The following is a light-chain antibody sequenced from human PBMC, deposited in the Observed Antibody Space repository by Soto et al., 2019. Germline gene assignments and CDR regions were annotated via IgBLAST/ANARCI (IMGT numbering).Light chain of an antibody. V-gene: IGLV2-11*01. CDR1: SSDVGGYNY. CDR2: DVS. Sequence: QSALTQPRSVSGSPGQSVTISCTGTSSDVGGYNYVSWYQQHPGKAPKLMIYDVSKRPSGVPDRFSGSKSGNPASLTISGLQAEDEADYYCCSYAGSPYVFGTGTK. CDR3: CSYAGSPYV. J-gene: IGLJ1*01.